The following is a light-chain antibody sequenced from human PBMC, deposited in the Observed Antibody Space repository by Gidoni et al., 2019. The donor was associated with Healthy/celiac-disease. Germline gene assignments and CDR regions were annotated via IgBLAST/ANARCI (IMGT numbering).Light chain of an antibody. J-gene: IGKJ4*01. CDR2: AAS. Sequence: IQLTQSPSSLAASVGDRVTITCRASQSISSYLNWYQQKPGKDPKLLIYAASSLQSGVPSRFSGSGSGTEFTLTISSLQPEDFATYYCQQSYSTLLTFXGXTKVEIK. CDR1: QSISSY. CDR3: QQSYSTLLT. V-gene: IGKV1-39*01.